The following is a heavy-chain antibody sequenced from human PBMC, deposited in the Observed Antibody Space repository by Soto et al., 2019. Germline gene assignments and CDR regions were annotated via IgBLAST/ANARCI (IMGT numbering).Heavy chain of an antibody. Sequence: QVQLVQSGAEVKKPGASVKVSCKASGYTFTSYGISWVRQAPGQGLEWMGWISAYNGNTNYAQKLQGRVTMTTDTSTSTAYMELRSLTSDDTAVYYCTRDYDFWSGYYHGMDVWGQGTTVTVSS. V-gene: IGHV1-18*04. CDR1: GYTFTSYG. D-gene: IGHD3-3*01. CDR2: ISAYNGNT. CDR3: TRDYDFWSGYYHGMDV. J-gene: IGHJ6*02.